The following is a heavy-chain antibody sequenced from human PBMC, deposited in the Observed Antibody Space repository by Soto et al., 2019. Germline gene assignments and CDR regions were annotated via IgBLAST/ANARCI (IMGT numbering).Heavy chain of an antibody. CDR3: ARDFCGGDCSDDYYYSAMDV. CDR1: GGSVSSGSHY. V-gene: IGHV4-61*01. CDR2: IYYSGST. D-gene: IGHD2-21*02. Sequence: SETLSLTCTVSGGSVSSGSHYWSWIRQRPGKGLEWIGQIYYSGSTLYNPSLKSRVTISVDTSKNQFSLELSSVTAADTAVYYCARDFCGGDCSDDYYYSAMDVWGQGTTVTVSS. J-gene: IGHJ6*02.